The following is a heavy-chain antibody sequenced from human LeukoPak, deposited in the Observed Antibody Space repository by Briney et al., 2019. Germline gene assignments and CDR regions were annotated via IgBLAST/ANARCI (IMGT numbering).Heavy chain of an antibody. CDR2: IYYSGNT. J-gene: IGHJ5*02. CDR3: ARGYCTSSSCFARHWFDP. D-gene: IGHD2-2*01. V-gene: IGHV4-31*03. Sequence: SQTLSLTSTVSGGSISSGGYYWSWIRHHPGKGLEWIGYIYYSGNTYYNPSLKSRVTISVDTSKNQFSLKLSSVTAADTAVYYCARGYCTSSSCFARHWFDPWGQGTLVTVSS. CDR1: GGSISSGGYY.